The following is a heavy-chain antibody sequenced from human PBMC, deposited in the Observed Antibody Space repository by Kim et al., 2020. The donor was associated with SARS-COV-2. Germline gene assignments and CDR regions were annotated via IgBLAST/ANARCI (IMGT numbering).Heavy chain of an antibody. D-gene: IGHD3-10*01. J-gene: IGHJ4*02. Sequence: VKGRFTISRDNAKNSLYLQMNSLRAEDTALYYCAKDMVVRGVITQIHFDYWGQGTLVTVSS. CDR3: AKDMVVRGVITQIHFDY. V-gene: IGHV3-9*01.